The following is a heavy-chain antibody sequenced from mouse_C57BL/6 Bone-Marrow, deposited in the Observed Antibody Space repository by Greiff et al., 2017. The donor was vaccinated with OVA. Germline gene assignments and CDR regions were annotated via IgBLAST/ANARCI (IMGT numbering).Heavy chain of an antibody. D-gene: IGHD1-1*01. Sequence: QVQLQQPGAELVMPGASVKLSCKASGYTFTSYWMHWVKQRPGQGLEWIGEIDPSDSYTNYTQKFKGKSTLTVDKSSSTAYMQLSSLTSEDSAVYYCARSNYGFSYWYFDVWGTGTTVTVSA. CDR2: IDPSDSYT. J-gene: IGHJ1*03. V-gene: IGHV1-69*01. CDR3: ARSNYGFSYWYFDV. CDR1: GYTFTSYW.